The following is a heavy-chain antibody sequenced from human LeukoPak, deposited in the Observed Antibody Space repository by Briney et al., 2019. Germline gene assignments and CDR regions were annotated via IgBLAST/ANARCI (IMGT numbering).Heavy chain of an antibody. V-gene: IGHV4-34*01. Sequence: PSETLSLTCAVHGGSFSGYYWSWIRQPPGKGLEWIGENNHSGSTNYNPSLKSRVTISVDTSKNQFSLKLSSVTAADTAVYYCARQAADYYFDYWGQGTLVTVSS. CDR1: GGSFSGYY. D-gene: IGHD6-13*01. J-gene: IGHJ4*02. CDR2: NNHSGST. CDR3: ARQAADYYFDY.